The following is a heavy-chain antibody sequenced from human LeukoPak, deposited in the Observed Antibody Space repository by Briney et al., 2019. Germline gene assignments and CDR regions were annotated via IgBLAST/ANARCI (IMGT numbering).Heavy chain of an antibody. CDR2: IFNSRNT. V-gene: IGHV4-59*08. Sequence: PSETPSLTCTVSGGSITNYYWSWIRQPPGKGLEWIGNIFNSRNTNYNPSLSSRVTISVDTSKNRFSLKVSSVTAADTAVYYCARHVSPFGSSDWFDPWGQGTLVTVSS. J-gene: IGHJ5*02. CDR3: ARHVSPFGSSDWFDP. CDR1: GGSITNYY. D-gene: IGHD3-16*01.